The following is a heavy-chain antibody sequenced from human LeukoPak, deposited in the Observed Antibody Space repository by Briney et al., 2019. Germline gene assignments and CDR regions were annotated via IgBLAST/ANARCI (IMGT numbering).Heavy chain of an antibody. CDR2: INPSGGST. CDR1: GYTFTSYY. V-gene: IGHV1-46*03. Sequence: ASVKVSCKASGYTFTSYYMHWVRQAPGQGLEWMGIINPSGGSTSYAQKFQGRVTMTRDTSTSTVYMELSSLRSEDTAVYYCARDRVTIFGVAGGMDVWGKGTTVTVSS. CDR3: ARDRVTIFGVAGGMDV. D-gene: IGHD3-3*01. J-gene: IGHJ6*03.